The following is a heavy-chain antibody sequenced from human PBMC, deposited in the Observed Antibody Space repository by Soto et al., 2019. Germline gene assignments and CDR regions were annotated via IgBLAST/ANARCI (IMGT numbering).Heavy chain of an antibody. CDR3: ARERPLKDSPLADAFDV. V-gene: IGHV1-18*01. CDR1: GYTFTTYG. CDR2: ISGHNGKT. Sequence: QVHLVQSGAEVKKPGASVKVSCNSSGYTFTTYGVAWVRQVPGQGLEWMGWISGHNGKTFYAQSFQDRVTMTTDTSTSTAYMELRSLRSDDTAVYFCARERPLKDSPLADAFDVWGQGTRVTVSS. D-gene: IGHD6-25*01. J-gene: IGHJ3*01.